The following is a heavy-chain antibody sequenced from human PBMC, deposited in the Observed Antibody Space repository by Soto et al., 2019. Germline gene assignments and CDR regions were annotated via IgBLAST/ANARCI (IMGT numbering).Heavy chain of an antibody. Sequence: SETLSLTCTVSGGSISNFHWSWIRQPPGKGLEWIGYISYSGNTNYNPSLKSRVSISVDTSKNPLSLNLTSVTAADTAVYYCARAPMVLSRSYFDSWGQGTPVTVSS. V-gene: IGHV4-59*01. J-gene: IGHJ4*02. CDR3: ARAPMVLSRSYFDS. D-gene: IGHD2-8*01. CDR1: GGSISNFH. CDR2: ISYSGNT.